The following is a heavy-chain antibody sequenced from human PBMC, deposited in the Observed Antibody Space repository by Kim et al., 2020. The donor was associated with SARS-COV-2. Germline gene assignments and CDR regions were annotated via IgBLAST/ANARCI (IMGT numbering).Heavy chain of an antibody. Sequence: GGSLRLSCAASGFTFSSYAMSWVRQAPGKGLEWVSAISGSGGSTYYADSVKGRFTISRDNSKNTLYLQMNSLRAEDTAVYYCAKAAYYYGSGSYYARRLDYYYGMDVWGQGTTVTVSS. D-gene: IGHD3-10*01. CDR2: ISGSGGST. J-gene: IGHJ6*02. V-gene: IGHV3-23*01. CDR1: GFTFSSYA. CDR3: AKAAYYYGSGSYYARRLDYYYGMDV.